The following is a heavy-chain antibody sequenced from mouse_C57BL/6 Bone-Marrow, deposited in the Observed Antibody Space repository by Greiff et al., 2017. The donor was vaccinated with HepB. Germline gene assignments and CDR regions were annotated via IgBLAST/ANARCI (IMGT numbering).Heavy chain of an antibody. V-gene: IGHV1-81*01. Sequence: QVQLKESGAELARPGASVKLSCKASGYTFTSYGISWVKQRTGQGLEWIGEIYPRSGNTYYNEKFKGKATLTADKSSSTAYMELRSLTSEDSAVYFCARPFYVYDGFAYWGQGTLVTVSA. CDR1: GYTFTSYG. J-gene: IGHJ3*01. CDR3: ARPFYVYDGFAY. D-gene: IGHD2-14*01. CDR2: IYPRSGNT.